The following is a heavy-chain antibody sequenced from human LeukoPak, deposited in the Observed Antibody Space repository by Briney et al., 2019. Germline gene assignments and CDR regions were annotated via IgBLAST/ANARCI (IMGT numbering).Heavy chain of an antibody. CDR1: GFTFSSYG. V-gene: IGHV3-23*01. Sequence: GGSLRLSCAASGFTFSSYGMSWVRQAPGKGLEWVSAISGSGYSTYYADSVKGRFTISRDNSENTLYLQMNSLRAEDTAVYYCAKRRYYDILTGSDLIDYWGQGTLVTVSS. J-gene: IGHJ4*02. CDR2: ISGSGYST. D-gene: IGHD3-9*01. CDR3: AKRRYYDILTGSDLIDY.